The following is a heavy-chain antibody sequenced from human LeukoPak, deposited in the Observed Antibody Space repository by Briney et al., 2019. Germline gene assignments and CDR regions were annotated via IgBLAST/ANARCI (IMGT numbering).Heavy chain of an antibody. V-gene: IGHV4-34*01. J-gene: IGHJ4*02. CDR3: ARGRRISIAAAGTDFDY. Sequence: SETLSLTCAVYGGSFSDYYRSWIRQPSGKGLEWIGEVNDSGSTNNNPSLKSRVTISVDKSKNQFSLKLSSVTAADTAVYYCARGRRISIAAAGTDFDYWGQGTLVTVSS. D-gene: IGHD6-13*01. CDR1: GGSFSDYY. CDR2: VNDSGST.